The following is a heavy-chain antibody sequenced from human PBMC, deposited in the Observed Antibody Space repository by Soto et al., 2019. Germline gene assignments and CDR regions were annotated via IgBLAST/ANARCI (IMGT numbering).Heavy chain of an antibody. J-gene: IGHJ4*02. CDR1: GFTFSSYA. Sequence: GESLKISCAASGFTFSSYAMSWVRQAPGKGLEWVSAISGSGGSTYYADSVKGRFTISRDNSKNTLYLQMNSLKAEDTAVNYCAKDYLKDGYNPTSFDYWGQGTLVTVSS. D-gene: IGHD5-12*01. CDR3: AKDYLKDGYNPTSFDY. V-gene: IGHV3-23*01. CDR2: ISGSGGST.